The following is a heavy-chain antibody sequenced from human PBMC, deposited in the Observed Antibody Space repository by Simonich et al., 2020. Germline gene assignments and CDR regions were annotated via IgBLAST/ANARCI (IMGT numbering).Heavy chain of an antibody. J-gene: IGHJ6*03. CDR1: GGTFSSYA. CDR3: ARGGLADRRIVYYYYMDV. V-gene: IGHV1-69*09. CDR2: ITPVLGME. Sequence: QVQLVQSGAEVKKPGSSVKVSCKASGGTFSSYAISWVRQAPGQGLEWMGRITPVLGMETNAQKFQGRVTITADKSTSTAYIELSSLRSEDTAVYYCARGGLADRRIVYYYYMDVWGKGTTVTVSS. D-gene: IGHD2-15*01.